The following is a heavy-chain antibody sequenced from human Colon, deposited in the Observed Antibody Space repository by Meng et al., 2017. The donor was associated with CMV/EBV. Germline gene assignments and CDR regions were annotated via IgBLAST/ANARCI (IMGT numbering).Heavy chain of an antibody. J-gene: IGHJ6*02. D-gene: IGHD1-26*01. CDR3: ARVTSGSYPRYYYYGMDV. CDR2: INPSGGST. CDR1: GYTFTSYY. Sequence: ASVKVSCKASGYTFTSYYMHWVRQAPGQGLEWMGIINPSGGSTSYAQKFQGRVTMTRDTSTSTVYMELSSLRSEDTAVYYCARVTSGSYPRYYYYGMDVWGQGTTVTVSS. V-gene: IGHV1-46*01.